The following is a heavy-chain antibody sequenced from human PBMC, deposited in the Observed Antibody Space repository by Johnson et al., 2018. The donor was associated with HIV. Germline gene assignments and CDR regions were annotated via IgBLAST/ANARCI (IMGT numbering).Heavy chain of an antibody. CDR3: ARVTMIVVVMQAFDI. J-gene: IGHJ3*02. V-gene: IGHV3-33*01. Sequence: QVQLVESGGGVVQPGRSLRLSCAASGFTFSSYGMHWVRQAPGKGLEWVAVIWYDGSNKYYADSVKGRFTISRDNSKNTLYLQMNSLRAEDTAVYYCARVTMIVVVMQAFDIWGQGTMVTVSS. D-gene: IGHD3-22*01. CDR1: GFTFSSYG. CDR2: IWYDGSNK.